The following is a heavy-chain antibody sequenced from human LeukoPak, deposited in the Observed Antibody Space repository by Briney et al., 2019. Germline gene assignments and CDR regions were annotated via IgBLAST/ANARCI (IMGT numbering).Heavy chain of an antibody. V-gene: IGHV1-2*06. CDR3: ARDSILLWFGELWDAFDI. D-gene: IGHD3-10*01. CDR2: INRNSGGT. J-gene: IGHJ3*02. CDR1: GYTFTGYY. Sequence: ASVKVSCKASGYTFTGYYMHWVQQAPGQGLEWMGRINRNSGGTNYAQKFQGRVTMTRDTSISTAYMELSRLRSDDTAVYYCARDSILLWFGELWDAFDIWGQGTMVTVSS.